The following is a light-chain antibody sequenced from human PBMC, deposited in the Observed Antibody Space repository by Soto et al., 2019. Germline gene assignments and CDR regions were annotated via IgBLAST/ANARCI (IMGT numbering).Light chain of an antibody. V-gene: IGKV1-12*01. Sequence: DIQMTQSPSSVSASVGDRVTITCRASQGFSTWLAWYRRRPGRAPELLIYSASSLHSGVPSRFSGSGSGTDITLTIGSLQPEDFATYYCQQANSFPRTFGGGTEVEIK. CDR3: QQANSFPRT. CDR2: SAS. J-gene: IGKJ4*01. CDR1: QGFSTW.